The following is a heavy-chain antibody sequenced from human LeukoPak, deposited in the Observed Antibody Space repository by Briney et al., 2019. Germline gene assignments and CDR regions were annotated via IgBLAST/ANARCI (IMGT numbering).Heavy chain of an antibody. CDR2: ISYDRSNK. J-gene: IGHJ4*02. V-gene: IGHV3-30*01. CDR1: GFTFSSYA. CDR3: ARGVHFRAFDY. Sequence: GGSLRLSCAASGFTFSSYAMDWGRQAPGKGLEWVTVISYDRSNKYYGDSVKGRLTISRDNSKNTLYLQMNSLRPEDTAVYYCARGVHFRAFDYWGQGTLVTVSS.